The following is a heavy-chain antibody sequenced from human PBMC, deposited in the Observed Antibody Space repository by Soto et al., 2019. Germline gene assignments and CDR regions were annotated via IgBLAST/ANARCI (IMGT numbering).Heavy chain of an antibody. Sequence: GGSLRLSCAASGFIVSSNYMSWVRQAPGKGLEWVSVIYSGGNTYYADSVKGRFTISRDRSKNTLYLQMNSLSAEDTAVYYCARDDYCLDVWGQGTTVTVSS. CDR3: ARDDYCLDV. CDR2: IYSGGNT. J-gene: IGHJ6*02. V-gene: IGHV3-53*01. CDR1: GFIVSSNY.